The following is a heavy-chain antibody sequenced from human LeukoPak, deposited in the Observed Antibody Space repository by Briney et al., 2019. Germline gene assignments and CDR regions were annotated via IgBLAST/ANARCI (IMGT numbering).Heavy chain of an antibody. J-gene: IGHJ4*02. Sequence: GGSLRLPCAASGFTFSRYAMHWVRQAPGKGLECVALTSNDGSKKDYADSVKGRFTISRDNSKNTLYLQMNSLRVEDTAVYYCAKDEGGSIDYWGQGTLVTVSS. CDR3: AKDEGGSIDY. D-gene: IGHD3-10*01. V-gene: IGHV3-30*18. CDR2: TSNDGSKK. CDR1: GFTFSRYA.